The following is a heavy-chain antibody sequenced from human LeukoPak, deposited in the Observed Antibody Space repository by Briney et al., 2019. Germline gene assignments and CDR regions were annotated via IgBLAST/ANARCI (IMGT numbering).Heavy chain of an antibody. CDR2: INPSGGST. CDR1: GYTFTSYY. CDR3: ARDGAPNYYGSGSYLNWFDP. D-gene: IGHD3-10*01. J-gene: IGHJ5*02. V-gene: IGHV1-46*01. Sequence: VASVKVSCKASGYTFTSYYMHWVRQAPGQGLEWMGIINPSGGSTSYAQKFQGRVTMTRDTSTSTVYMELSSLRSEDTAVYYCARDGAPNYYGSGSYLNWFDPWDQGTLVTVSS.